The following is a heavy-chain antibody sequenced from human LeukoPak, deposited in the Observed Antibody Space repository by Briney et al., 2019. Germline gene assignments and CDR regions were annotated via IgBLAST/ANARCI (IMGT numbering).Heavy chain of an antibody. J-gene: IGHJ3*02. D-gene: IGHD2-21*02. CDR1: GGTFSSYA. CDR3: AREEREYCGGDCNDAFDI. Sequence: GSSVKVSCKASGGTFSSYAISWVRQAPGQGREWMGGIIPIFGTANYAQKFQGRVTITADESTSTAYMELSSLRSEDTAVYYCAREEREYCGGDCNDAFDIWGQGTMVTVSS. V-gene: IGHV1-69*01. CDR2: IIPIFGTA.